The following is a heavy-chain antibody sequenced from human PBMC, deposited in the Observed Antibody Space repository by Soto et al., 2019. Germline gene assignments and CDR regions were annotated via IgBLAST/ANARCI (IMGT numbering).Heavy chain of an antibody. J-gene: IGHJ5*02. CDR3: ARFYGDYRTWFDP. V-gene: IGHV4-59*06. Sequence: PSETLSLTCTVYGGSFSGYYWSWIRQPPGKGLEWIGYIYYSGSTYYNPSLKSRVTISVDTSKNQFSLKLSSVTAADTAIYYCARFYGDYRTWFDPWGQGTLVTVSS. CDR1: GGSFSGYY. D-gene: IGHD4-17*01. CDR2: IYYSGST.